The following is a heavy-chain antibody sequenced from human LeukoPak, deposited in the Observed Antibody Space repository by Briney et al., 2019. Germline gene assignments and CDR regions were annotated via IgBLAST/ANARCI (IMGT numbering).Heavy chain of an antibody. D-gene: IGHD6-19*01. CDR1: GYTLTELS. CDR3: ARSRGYSSGPDAFDI. J-gene: IGHJ3*02. CDR2: FDPEDGET. V-gene: IGHV1-24*01. Sequence: SVKVSCKVSGYTLTELSMHWVRQAPGKGLEWMGGFDPEDGETICAQKFQGRVTITADESTSTAYMELSSLRSEDTAVYYCARSRGYSSGPDAFDIWGQGTMVTVSS.